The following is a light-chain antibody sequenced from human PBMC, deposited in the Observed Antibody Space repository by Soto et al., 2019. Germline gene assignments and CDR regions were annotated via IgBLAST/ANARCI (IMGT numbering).Light chain of an antibody. J-gene: IGKJ2*01. CDR3: QQTSSAIHP. Sequence: DIQMTQSPSSLSASVGDRVTITCRASQSIRTHLNWYQQKAGKAPKLLINAASSLQSGVPSRFSGSGSGTDFTLTISSLRPEDFATYYCQQTSSAIHPFGQGTKLEI. V-gene: IGKV1-39*01. CDR2: AAS. CDR1: QSIRTH.